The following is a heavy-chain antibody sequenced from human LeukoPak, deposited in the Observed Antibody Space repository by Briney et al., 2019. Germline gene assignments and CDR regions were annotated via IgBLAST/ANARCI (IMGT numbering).Heavy chain of an antibody. Sequence: GRSLRLSCAASGFTFSSYAMHWVRQAPGKGLEWVAVISYDGSNKYYADSVKGRFTISRDNSKNTLYLQMNSLRAEDTAVYYCARDSSGWYAGSFDYWGQGTLVTVPS. CDR3: ARDSSGWYAGSFDY. CDR1: GFTFSSYA. D-gene: IGHD6-19*01. CDR2: ISYDGSNK. V-gene: IGHV3-30*04. J-gene: IGHJ4*02.